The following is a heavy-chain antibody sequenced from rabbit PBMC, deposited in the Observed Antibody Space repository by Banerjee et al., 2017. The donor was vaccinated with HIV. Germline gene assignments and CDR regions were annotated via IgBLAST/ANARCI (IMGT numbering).Heavy chain of an antibody. Sequence: QEQLVESGGGLVQPGGSLKLSCKASGFDFSSYGVSWVRQAPGKGLEWIGYIDPVFGSTIYASWVNGRFTISSHNAQNTLYLQLNSLTAADTATYFCARLGSRNIISVTSDLWGPGTLVTVS. CDR1: GFDFSSYG. D-gene: IGHD1-1*01. CDR3: ARLGSRNIISVTSDL. J-gene: IGHJ4*01. V-gene: IGHV1S47*01. CDR2: IDPVFGST.